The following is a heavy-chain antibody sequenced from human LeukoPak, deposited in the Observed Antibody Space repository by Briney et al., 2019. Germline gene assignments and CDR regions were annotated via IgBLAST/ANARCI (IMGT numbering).Heavy chain of an antibody. CDR2: IYPGDSDT. D-gene: IGHD5-18*01. V-gene: IGHV5-51*01. CDR3: ARHTAMVTDAVY. J-gene: IGHJ4*02. Sequence: GESLKISCKGSGYTFTTYWIGWVRQMPGKGLEWMGSIYPGDSDTRYSPSFQGQVTISADKSIGTAYLQWSSLKASDTAMYYCARHTAMVTDAVYWGQGTLVTVSS. CDR1: GYTFTTYW.